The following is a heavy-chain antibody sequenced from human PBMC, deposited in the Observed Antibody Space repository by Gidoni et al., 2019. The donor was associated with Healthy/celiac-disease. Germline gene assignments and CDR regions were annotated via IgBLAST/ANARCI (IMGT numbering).Heavy chain of an antibody. CDR1: GGSISRSSYS. V-gene: IGHV4-39*01. D-gene: IGHD6-13*01. Sequence: QLQLQESGPGLVKPSETLSLTCTVSGGSISRSSYSWGWIRQPPGKGLAWIESIYYSGSTYYNPSLKSRVTITVDTSKTQFSLKLSSVTAADTAVYDCARRSSCWHYFDYWGQGTLVTVSS. CDR3: ARRSSCWHYFDY. CDR2: IYYSGST. J-gene: IGHJ4*02.